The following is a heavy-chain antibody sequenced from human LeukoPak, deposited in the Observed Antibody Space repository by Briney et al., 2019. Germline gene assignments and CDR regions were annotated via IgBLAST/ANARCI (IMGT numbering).Heavy chain of an antibody. V-gene: IGHV3-21*01. J-gene: IGHJ4*02. CDR3: ARCSGGSCYRSDDY. Sequence: GGSLRLSCAASGFTFSTYCMNWVCQAPGKGLEWVSSISSSGGYIYYADSVEGRFTISRDNAKHSLYLQMNSLRADDTAVYYCARCSGGSCYRSDDYWGQGTLVTVSS. CDR1: GFTFSTYC. CDR2: ISSSGGYI. D-gene: IGHD2-15*01.